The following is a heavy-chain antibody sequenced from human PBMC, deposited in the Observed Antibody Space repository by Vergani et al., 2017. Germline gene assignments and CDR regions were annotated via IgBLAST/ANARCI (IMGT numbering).Heavy chain of an antibody. CDR1: GFSFSDHY. D-gene: IGHD3-16*01. Sequence: QVQLVESGGGLVKPGGSLRLSCAASGFSFSDHYMTWIRQAPGKGLEWIGTIYYSGSTYYNPSLKSRVTISVDTSKNQFSLKLSSVTAADTAVYYCARDSGGYVWGSYEAWFDPWGQGTLVTVSS. V-gene: IGHV4-38-2*02. CDR2: IYYSGST. J-gene: IGHJ5*02. CDR3: ARDSGGYVWGSYEAWFDP.